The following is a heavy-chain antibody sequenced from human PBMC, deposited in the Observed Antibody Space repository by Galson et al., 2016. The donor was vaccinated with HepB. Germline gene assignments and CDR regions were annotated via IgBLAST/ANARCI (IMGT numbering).Heavy chain of an antibody. V-gene: IGHV3-53*01. J-gene: IGHJ4*02. CDR2: IYSGNNA. CDR1: GFSVSQNY. CDR3: ARAGSRVGFYLRFGFFDS. D-gene: IGHD3-10*01. Sequence: SLRLSCAVSGFSVSQNYMTWVRQAPGKGLEWLSVIYSGNNAYYADSVKGRFTISRDNFRNPLHLQINSLRAEDTAVYYCARAGSRVGFYLRFGFFDSWGQGTLVTVSS.